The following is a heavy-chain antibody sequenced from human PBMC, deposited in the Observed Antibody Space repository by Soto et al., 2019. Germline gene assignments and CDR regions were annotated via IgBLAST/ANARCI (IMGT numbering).Heavy chain of an antibody. J-gene: IGHJ4*02. CDR3: ARHGGDYGFDY. D-gene: IGHD4-17*01. CDR1: GGSISSSSYY. V-gene: IGHV4-39*01. CDR2: IYYSGST. Sequence: SETLSLTCTVSGGSISSSSYYWGWIRQPPGKGLEWIGSIYYSGSTYYNPSLKSRVTISVDTSKNQFSLKLSSVTAADTAVYYCARHGGDYGFDYWGQGTLLTVSS.